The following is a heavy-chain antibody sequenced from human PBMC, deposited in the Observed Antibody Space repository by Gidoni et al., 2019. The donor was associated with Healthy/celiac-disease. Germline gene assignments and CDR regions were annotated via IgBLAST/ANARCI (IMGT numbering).Heavy chain of an antibody. V-gene: IGHV1-2*02. CDR2: INPNSGGT. CDR1: GYTFTGYY. CDR3: ARGAAPITMIVVALTPPPDY. Sequence: QVQLVQSGAEVKKPGASVTVSCKASGYTFTGYYMHWVRQAPGQGLEWMGWINPNSGGTNYAQKFQGRVTMTRDTSISTAYMELSRLRSDDTAVYYCARGAAPITMIVVALTPPPDYWGQGTLVTVSS. J-gene: IGHJ4*02. D-gene: IGHD3-22*01.